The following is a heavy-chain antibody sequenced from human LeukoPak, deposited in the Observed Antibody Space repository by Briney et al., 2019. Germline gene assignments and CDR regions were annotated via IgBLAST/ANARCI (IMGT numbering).Heavy chain of an antibody. J-gene: IGHJ5*02. V-gene: IGHV4-4*02. Sequence: PSGTLSLTCAVSGGSISSSNWWSWVRQPPGKGLEWIGEIYHSGSTNYNPSLKSRVTISVDTSKNQFSLKLSSVTAADTAVYYCARARPGDKPTGARFDPWGQGTLVTVSS. D-gene: IGHD2-2*02. CDR3: ARARPGDKPTGARFDP. CDR1: GGSISSSNW. CDR2: IYHSGST.